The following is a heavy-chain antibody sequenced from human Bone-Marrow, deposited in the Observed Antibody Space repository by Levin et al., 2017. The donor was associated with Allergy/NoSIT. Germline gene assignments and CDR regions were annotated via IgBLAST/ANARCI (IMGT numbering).Heavy chain of an antibody. V-gene: IGHV3-33*08. Sequence: RSGGSLRLSCTASGFSFKNYGFHWVRQVPGMGLHWVAFVSYDGTNTSHADSVKGRFTVSRDNSKNTVSLDMDSLTSEDTAFYYCARDRPEPGSWYGGGFDLWGQGALVIVSA. CDR3: ARDRPEPGSWYGGGFDL. CDR2: VSYDGTNT. J-gene: IGHJ4*02. CDR1: GFSFKNYG. D-gene: IGHD6-13*01.